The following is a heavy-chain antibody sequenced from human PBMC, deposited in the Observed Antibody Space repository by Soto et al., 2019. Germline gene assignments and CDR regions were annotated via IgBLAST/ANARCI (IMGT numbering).Heavy chain of an antibody. CDR3: ARRRGLAEPVDY. CDR2: IYYTGTT. Sequence: QLQLQESGPGLVKPSETLSLTCAVSGGSISSGSCYWGWIRQPPGKGLEWIGSIYYTGTTYYNPSLKSRVTISVDTSKNQFSLKLSSVTAADTAVYYCARRRGLAEPVDYWGQGTLVTVSS. CDR1: GGSISSGSCY. V-gene: IGHV4-39*01. D-gene: IGHD6-13*01. J-gene: IGHJ4*02.